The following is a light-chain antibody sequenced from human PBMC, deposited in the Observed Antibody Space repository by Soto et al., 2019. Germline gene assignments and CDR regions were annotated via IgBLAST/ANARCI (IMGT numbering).Light chain of an antibody. V-gene: IGKV1-5*01. Sequence: DIQITQSPSTLYASVGDTVTVNCRASQSVSGWLAWYQQKPGEAPKLLIYDASSLESGVPSRFSGSGYGTEFNLTISSLQPDDFATYYCQQYNSYSWTFGQGTKVDIK. CDR2: DAS. CDR3: QQYNSYSWT. CDR1: QSVSGW. J-gene: IGKJ1*01.